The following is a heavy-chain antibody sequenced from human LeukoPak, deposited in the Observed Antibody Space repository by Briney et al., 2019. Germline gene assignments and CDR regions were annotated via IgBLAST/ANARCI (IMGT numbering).Heavy chain of an antibody. CDR3: ASGYCSGGSCYSVGGFDI. D-gene: IGHD2-15*01. CDR2: INPNSGGT. Sequence: ASVKASCKASGYTFTGYYMHWVRQAPGQGLEWMGWINPNSGGTNYAQKFQGRVTMTRDTSISTAYRELSRLRSDDTAVYYCASGYCSGGSCYSVGGFDIWGQGTMVTVSS. V-gene: IGHV1-2*02. J-gene: IGHJ3*02. CDR1: GYTFTGYY.